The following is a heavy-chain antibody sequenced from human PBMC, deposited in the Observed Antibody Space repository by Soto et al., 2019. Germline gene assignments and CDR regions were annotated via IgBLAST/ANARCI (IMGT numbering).Heavy chain of an antibody. CDR2: IYYSGST. Sequence: QLQLQESGPGLVKPSETLSLTCTVSGGSISSSSYYWGWIRQPPGKGLEWIGSIYYSGSTYYNPSLKSRVTISVDTSKNHVSLKLSSVTAADTAVYYCARAKRGGLMILENWNPPHFDYWGQGTLVTVSS. D-gene: IGHD1-1*01. V-gene: IGHV4-39*01. J-gene: IGHJ4*02. CDR1: GGSISSSSYY. CDR3: ARAKRGGLMILENWNPPHFDY.